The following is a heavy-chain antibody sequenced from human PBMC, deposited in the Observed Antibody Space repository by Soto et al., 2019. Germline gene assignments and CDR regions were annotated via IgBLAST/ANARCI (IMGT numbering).Heavy chain of an antibody. CDR3: ARSIVVVTALDY. J-gene: IGHJ4*02. Sequence: ASGKTSCKASGYTVTSSAMHGVRQAPGQRLEWMGWINAGNGNTKYSQKFQGRVTITRDTSASTAYMELSSLRSEDTAVYYCARSIVVVTALDYWGQGTLVTVSS. CDR2: INAGNGNT. V-gene: IGHV1-3*01. CDR1: GYTVTSSA. D-gene: IGHD2-21*02.